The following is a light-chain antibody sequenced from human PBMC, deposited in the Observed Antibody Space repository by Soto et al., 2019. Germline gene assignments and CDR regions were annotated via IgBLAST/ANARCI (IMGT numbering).Light chain of an antibody. CDR1: QGISNY. J-gene: IGKJ1*01. Sequence: DIQMTQSPSSLSASVGDRVTITCRASQGISNYLAWYQQKPGKVPKLLIYAASTLQSGVPSRCSGSRSGTDFTLTISSLQPEDVATYYCQKYNSAPPWTFGQGTKGDIK. CDR3: QKYNSAPPWT. V-gene: IGKV1-27*01. CDR2: AAS.